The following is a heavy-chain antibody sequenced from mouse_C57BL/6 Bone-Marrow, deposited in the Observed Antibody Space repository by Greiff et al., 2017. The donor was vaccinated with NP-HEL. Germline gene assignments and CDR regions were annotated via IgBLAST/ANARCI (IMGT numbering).Heavy chain of an antibody. D-gene: IGHD2-3*01. CDR1: GFTFSSYG. V-gene: IGHV5-6*01. CDR2: ISRGGSYT. J-gene: IGHJ3*01. Sequence: EVKLVESGGDLVKPGGSLKLSCAASGFTFSSYGMSWVRQTPDKRLEWVATISRGGSYTYYPDSVKGRFTFSGDNATNTLYLQMSSLKSEDTAMYYCAGLSIYPGNWFAYWGQGTLVTVSA. CDR3: AGLSIYPGNWFAY.